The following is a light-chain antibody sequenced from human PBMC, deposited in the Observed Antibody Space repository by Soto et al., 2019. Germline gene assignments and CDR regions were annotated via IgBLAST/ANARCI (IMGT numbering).Light chain of an antibody. Sequence: DIQMTQSPSSLSASVGDRVTITCRASESVYRYLNWYQQKPGRAPNLLIYAASNLHSGVPSRFSGSVSGTDFTPTIANLQPEDFATYYGQQSYRTPLTFGGGTKVEI. CDR2: AAS. V-gene: IGKV1-39*01. J-gene: IGKJ4*01. CDR3: QQSYRTPLT. CDR1: ESVYRY.